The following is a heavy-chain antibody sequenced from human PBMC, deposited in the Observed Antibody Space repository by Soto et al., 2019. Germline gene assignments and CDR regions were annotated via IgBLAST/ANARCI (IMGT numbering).Heavy chain of an antibody. CDR2: IYSGGST. CDR3: ASEATMGRLVVMTGY. Sequence: DGQLVESGGGLVQPGGSLRLSCVVSGFTVSTNSMSWVRQAPGKGLEWVSIIYSGGSTYYADSVKGRFTISRDNSKNILYLQMNNLRAEDTAVYYCASEATMGRLVVMTGYLGQGTLVTVSS. J-gene: IGHJ4*02. CDR1: GFTVSTNS. V-gene: IGHV3-66*01. D-gene: IGHD3-22*01.